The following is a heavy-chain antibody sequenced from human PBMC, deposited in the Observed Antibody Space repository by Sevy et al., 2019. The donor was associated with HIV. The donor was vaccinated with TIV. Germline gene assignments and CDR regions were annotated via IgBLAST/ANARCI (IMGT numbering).Heavy chain of an antibody. CDR2: IKQDGSEK. J-gene: IGHJ4*02. CDR3: AGGGALDY. D-gene: IGHD1-26*01. Sequence: GGSLRLSCAASELTFSAYWMTWIRQAPGKGLEWVANIKQDGSEKYYGDSVKGRFTISRDNAKNSLYLQMNSLRVEDTAVYYCAGGGALDYWGQGTLVTVSS. V-gene: IGHV3-7*01. CDR1: ELTFSAYW.